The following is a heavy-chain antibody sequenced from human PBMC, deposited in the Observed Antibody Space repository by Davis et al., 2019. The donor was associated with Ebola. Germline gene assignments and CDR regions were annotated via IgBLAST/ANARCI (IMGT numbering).Heavy chain of an antibody. CDR2: ISWNSGSI. D-gene: IGHD6-13*01. J-gene: IGHJ4*02. CDR1: GFTFDDYA. Sequence: SLKISCAASGFTFDDYAMHWVRQAPGKGLEWVSGISWNSGSIGYADSVKGRFTISRDNAKNSLYLQMNSLRPEDTAVYYCARARGIAAPGALDSWGQGTLVTVSS. CDR3: ARARGIAAPGALDS. V-gene: IGHV3-9*01.